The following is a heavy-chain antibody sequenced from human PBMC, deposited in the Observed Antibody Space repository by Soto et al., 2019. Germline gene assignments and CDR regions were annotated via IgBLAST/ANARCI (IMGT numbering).Heavy chain of an antibody. CDR1: GFTFNNYA. D-gene: IGHD3-10*01. CDR3: AKGRGGSGSLTPRVDF. V-gene: IGHV3-23*01. J-gene: IGHJ4*02. Sequence: EVQLLESGGGLVQPGGSLRLSCAASGFTFNNYAMTWVRQAPGKGLEWVSAISGGGDTTSYADSVKGRFTVSRDGSKNTLYLQMRTLRAEDTALYYRAKGRGGSGSLTPRVDFWGQGTLVTVSS. CDR2: ISGGGDTT.